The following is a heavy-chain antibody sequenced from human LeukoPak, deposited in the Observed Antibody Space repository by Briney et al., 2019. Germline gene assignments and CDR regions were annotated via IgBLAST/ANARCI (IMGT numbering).Heavy chain of an antibody. J-gene: IGHJ4*02. Sequence: SQTLSLTCAISGDSVSSNSAAWNWIRQSPSRGLEWLGRTYYRSKWYNDYAVSVKSRITINPDTSKNQFSLQLNSVTPEDTVVYYCARGWGLTYYYDSNGYYYFDYWGQGTLVTVSS. CDR3: ARGWGLTYYYDSNGYYYFDY. CDR1: GDSVSSNSAA. CDR2: TYYRSKWYN. V-gene: IGHV6-1*01. D-gene: IGHD3-22*01.